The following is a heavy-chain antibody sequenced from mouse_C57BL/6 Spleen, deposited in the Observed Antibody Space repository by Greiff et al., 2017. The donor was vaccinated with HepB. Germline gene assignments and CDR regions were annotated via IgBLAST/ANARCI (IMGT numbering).Heavy chain of an antibody. Sequence: QVQLQQSGPELVKPGASVKISCKASGYAFSSSWMNWVKQRPGKGLEWIGRIYPGDGDTNYNGKFKGKATLTADKSSSTAYMQLSSLTSEDSAVYCCAREGYYGSSFDYWGQGTTLTVSS. CDR1: GYAFSSSW. V-gene: IGHV1-82*01. CDR3: AREGYYGSSFDY. CDR2: IYPGDGDT. J-gene: IGHJ2*01. D-gene: IGHD1-1*01.